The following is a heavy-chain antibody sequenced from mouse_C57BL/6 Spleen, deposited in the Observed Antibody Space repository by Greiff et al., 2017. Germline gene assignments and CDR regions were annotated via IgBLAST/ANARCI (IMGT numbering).Heavy chain of an antibody. Sequence: QVQLQQPGAELVRPGSSVKLSCKASGYTFTSYWMHWVKQRPIQGLEWIGNIDPSDSETHYNQKFKDKATLTVDKSSSQAYMQLSSLTSEDSAVYFCARGRYSNQAWFAYWGQGTLVTVSA. CDR1: GYTFTSYW. J-gene: IGHJ3*01. D-gene: IGHD2-5*01. CDR2: IDPSDSET. V-gene: IGHV1-52*01. CDR3: ARGRYSNQAWFAY.